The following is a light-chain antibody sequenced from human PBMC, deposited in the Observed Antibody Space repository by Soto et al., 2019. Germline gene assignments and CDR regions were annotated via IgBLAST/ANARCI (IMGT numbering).Light chain of an antibody. CDR3: QQYGGSPFT. V-gene: IGKV3-20*01. CDR1: QSVSSNY. J-gene: IGKJ2*01. CDR2: GAS. Sequence: EIVLTQSPGTLSLSPGERATLSCRASQSVSSNYLAWYQQKPGQAPRLLIYGASSRATGIPDRFSGSGSVTDFTLTIGRLEPEDFAVYYCQQYGGSPFTFGQGTKLEIK.